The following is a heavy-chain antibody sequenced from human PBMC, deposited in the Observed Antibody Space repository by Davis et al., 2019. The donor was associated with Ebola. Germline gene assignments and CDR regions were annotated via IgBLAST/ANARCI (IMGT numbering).Heavy chain of an antibody. D-gene: IGHD2-2*01. Sequence: GGSLRLSCAASGFTFSSYVMHWVRQAPGKGLEWVAVISYDGSNKYYADSVKGRFTISRDNSKNTLYLQMNSLRAEDTAVYYCAREGEYQLLRLVGNYYYYYMDVWGKGTTVTVSS. J-gene: IGHJ6*03. CDR1: GFTFSSYV. CDR2: ISYDGSNK. V-gene: IGHV3-30-3*01. CDR3: AREGEYQLLRLVGNYYYYYMDV.